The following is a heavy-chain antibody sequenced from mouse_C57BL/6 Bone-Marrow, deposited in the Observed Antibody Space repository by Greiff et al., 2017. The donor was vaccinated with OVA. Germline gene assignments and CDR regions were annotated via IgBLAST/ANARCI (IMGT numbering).Heavy chain of an antibody. J-gene: IGHJ3*01. CDR2: INYDGSST. CDR1: GFTFSDYY. D-gene: IGHD2-3*01. Sequence: VQLKESEGGLVQPGSSMKLSCTASGFTFSDYYMAWVRQVPEKGLEWVANINYDGSSTYYLDSLKSRFIISRDNAKNILYLQMSSLKSEDTATYYCARGYSWFAYWGQGTLVTVSA. CDR3: ARGYSWFAY. V-gene: IGHV5-16*01.